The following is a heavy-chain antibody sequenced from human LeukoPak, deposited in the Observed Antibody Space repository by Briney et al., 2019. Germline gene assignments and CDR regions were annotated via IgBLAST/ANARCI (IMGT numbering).Heavy chain of an antibody. CDR1: GGSFSGYY. Sequence: PSETLSLTCAVYGGSFSGYYWSWIRQPPGKGLEWIGEINHSGSTNYNPSLKSRVTISVDTSKNQFSLKLSSVTAADTAVYYCAKDLGTSSNYYMDVWGKGTTVTVSS. D-gene: IGHD6-6*01. CDR2: INHSGST. CDR3: AKDLGTSSNYYMDV. J-gene: IGHJ6*03. V-gene: IGHV4-34*01.